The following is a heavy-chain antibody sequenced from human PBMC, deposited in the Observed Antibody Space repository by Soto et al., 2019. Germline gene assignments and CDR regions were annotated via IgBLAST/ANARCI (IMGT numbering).Heavy chain of an antibody. Sequence: PSETLSLTCAVSGASISTNNWWSWVRQPPGKGLEWIGEVYHSGSTNCNPSLKSRVTISTDKSKNQFSLRLTSMTAADTAVYYCAVPGAGDFDYWSQGTLVTVSS. V-gene: IGHV4-4*02. J-gene: IGHJ4*02. D-gene: IGHD6-13*01. CDR1: GASISTNNW. CDR2: VYHSGST. CDR3: AVPGAGDFDY.